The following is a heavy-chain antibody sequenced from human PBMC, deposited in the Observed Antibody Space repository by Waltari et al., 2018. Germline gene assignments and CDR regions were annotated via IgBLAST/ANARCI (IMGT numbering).Heavy chain of an antibody. V-gene: IGHV4-39*01. CDR3: ARHKGADYYDSSGYYYYYYYMDV. D-gene: IGHD3-22*01. Sequence: QLQLQESGPGLVKPSETLSLTCTVSGGSISSSSYYWGWIRQPPGKGLERTGSIYYSGSTYSHPTLKGGITISVDTSKNQFSLKLSSVTAADTAGYYWARHKGADYYDSSGYYYYYYYMDVWGKGTTVTVSS. CDR2: IYYSGST. J-gene: IGHJ6*03. CDR1: GGSISSSSYY.